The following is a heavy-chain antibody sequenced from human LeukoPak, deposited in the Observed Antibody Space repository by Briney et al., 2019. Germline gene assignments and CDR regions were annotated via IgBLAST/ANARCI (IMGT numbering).Heavy chain of an antibody. Sequence: GGSLRLSCAASGFTLSSYSMNWVRQAPGKGLEWVSSISSSSSYIYYADSVKGRFTISRDNAKNSLYLQMNSLRAEDTAVYYCARPPYYCGGDCSGLWGQRTLVTVSS. D-gene: IGHD2-21*02. V-gene: IGHV3-21*01. CDR2: ISSSSSYI. CDR3: ARPPYYCGGDCSGL. CDR1: GFTLSSYS. J-gene: IGHJ4*02.